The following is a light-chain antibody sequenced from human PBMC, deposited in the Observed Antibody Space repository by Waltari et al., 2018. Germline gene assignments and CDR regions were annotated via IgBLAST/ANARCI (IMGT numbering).Light chain of an antibody. CDR3: QKYERLPAT. J-gene: IGKJ1*01. Sequence: EIVLTQSPGTLSLSLGDRATLSCRASQSIGRSVVWYQQRPGQAPRLLIYDISRRAPGIPDRFSGSGYGTDFSLTISRLEPEDFAVYYCQKYERLPATFGQGTTVEIK. CDR1: QSIGRS. CDR2: DIS. V-gene: IGKV3-20*01.